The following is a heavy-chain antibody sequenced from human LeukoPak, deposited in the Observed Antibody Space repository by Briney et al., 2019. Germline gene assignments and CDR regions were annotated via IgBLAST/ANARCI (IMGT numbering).Heavy chain of an antibody. CDR2: INPNSGGT. J-gene: IGHJ4*02. V-gene: IGHV1-2*02. D-gene: IGHD4-17*01. Sequence: ASVKVSCKASGYTFTGYYMHWVRQAPGQGLEWMGWINPNSGGTNYAQKFQGRVTMTRDTSISTAYMELSRPRSDDTAVYYCARHGPGYGDFSIDYWGQGNLVTVSS. CDR1: GYTFTGYY. CDR3: ARHGPGYGDFSIDY.